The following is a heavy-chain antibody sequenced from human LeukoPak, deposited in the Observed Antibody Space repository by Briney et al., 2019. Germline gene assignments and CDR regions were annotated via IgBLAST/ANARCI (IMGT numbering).Heavy chain of an antibody. Sequence: PGGTLRLSCAASGFTFSSYGMSWVRQAPGKGLEWVSAISGSGGSTYYADSVKGRFTISRDNSKNTLYLQMNSLRAEDTAVYYCAKSRVGATRYFDYWGQGTLVTVSS. CDR1: GFTFSSYG. D-gene: IGHD1-26*01. J-gene: IGHJ4*02. CDR2: ISGSGGST. CDR3: AKSRVGATRYFDY. V-gene: IGHV3-23*01.